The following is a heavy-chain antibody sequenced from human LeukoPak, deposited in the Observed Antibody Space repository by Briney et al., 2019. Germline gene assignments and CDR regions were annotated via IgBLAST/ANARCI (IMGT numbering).Heavy chain of an antibody. V-gene: IGHV4-34*01. CDR3: ARMFRNLYYDFWSGNYYFDY. Sequence: SETLSLTCAVYGGSFSGYYWSWTRQPPGKGLEWIGEINHSGSTNYNPSLKSRVTISVDTSKNQFSLKLSSVTAADTAVYYCARMFRNLYYDFWSGNYYFDYWGQGTLVTVSS. CDR2: INHSGST. J-gene: IGHJ4*02. D-gene: IGHD3-3*01. CDR1: GGSFSGYY.